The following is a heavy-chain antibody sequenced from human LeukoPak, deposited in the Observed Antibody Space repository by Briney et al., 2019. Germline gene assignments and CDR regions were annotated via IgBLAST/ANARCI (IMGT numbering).Heavy chain of an antibody. CDR3: ASSIVGVADY. CDR2: ISSSSSYI. CDR1: GFTFSSYS. D-gene: IGHD1-26*01. V-gene: IGHV3-21*01. J-gene: IGHJ4*02. Sequence: GGSLRLSCAASGFTFSSYSMNWVRQAPGKGLEWVSSISSSSSYIYYADSVKGRFTISRDNAKNSLYLQMNSLRAEDTAAYYCASSIVGVADYWGQGTLVTVSS.